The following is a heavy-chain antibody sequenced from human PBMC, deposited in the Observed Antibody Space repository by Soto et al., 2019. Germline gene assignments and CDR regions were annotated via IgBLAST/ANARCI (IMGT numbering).Heavy chain of an antibody. J-gene: IGHJ4*02. V-gene: IGHV3-30*18. CDR1: GFTFSSYG. Sequence: GGSLRLSCAASGFTFSSYGMHWVRQAPGKGLEWVAVLSYDGSNKYYADSVKGRFTISRDNSKNTLYLQMNSLRAEDTAVYYCAKDRLFDYWGQGTLVTVSS. D-gene: IGHD6-19*01. CDR3: AKDRLFDY. CDR2: LSYDGSNK.